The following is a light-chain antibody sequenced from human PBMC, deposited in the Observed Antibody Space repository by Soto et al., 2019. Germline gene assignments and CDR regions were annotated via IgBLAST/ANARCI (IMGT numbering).Light chain of an antibody. J-gene: IGKJ3*01. V-gene: IGKV1-33*01. Sequence: DIQMTQSPSSLSASVGDRVTITCQASQDISKYLNWYQQKPGKAPKLLIHDASNLETGGPSRFSGSGSGTEFTLTISSLQPEDFATYYCQRVDIAFGPGTRVDIK. CDR2: DAS. CDR1: QDISKY. CDR3: QRVDIA.